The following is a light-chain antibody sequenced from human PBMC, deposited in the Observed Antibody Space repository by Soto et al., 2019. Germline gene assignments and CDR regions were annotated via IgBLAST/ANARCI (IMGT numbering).Light chain of an antibody. CDR2: DAS. CDR1: QSISGY. Sequence: IQMTQSPSTLSAYLGDRVTMTCRSSQSISGYLAWYQQKPGKAPKLLIYDASSLESGVPSRFSGSASGTEFTLTISSLQPDDFATYYCQQYNTYPWTFGQGTKVDFK. CDR3: QQYNTYPWT. V-gene: IGKV1-5*01. J-gene: IGKJ1*01.